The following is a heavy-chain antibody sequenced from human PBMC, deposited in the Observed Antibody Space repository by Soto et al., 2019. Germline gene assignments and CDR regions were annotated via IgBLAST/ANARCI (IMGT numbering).Heavy chain of an antibody. CDR2: ISSSGSTI. Sequence: QVQLVESGGGLVKPGGSLRFSCAASGFTFSDYYMSWIRQAPGKGLEWVSYISSSGSTIYYADSVKGRFTISRDNAKNSLYLQMNSLIAEDTAVYYCARDQYCSSTSCYAGHAFDIWGQGTMVTVSS. J-gene: IGHJ3*02. V-gene: IGHV3-11*01. CDR1: GFTFSDYY. CDR3: ARDQYCSSTSCYAGHAFDI. D-gene: IGHD2-2*01.